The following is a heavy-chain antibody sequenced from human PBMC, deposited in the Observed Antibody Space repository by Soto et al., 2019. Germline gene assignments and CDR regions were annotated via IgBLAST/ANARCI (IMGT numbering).Heavy chain of an antibody. J-gene: IGHJ5*02. Sequence: QVQLQQWGAGLLKPSETLSLTCAVYGGSFSGYYWSWIRQPPGKGLEWIGEINHSGSTNYNPSLKSRATISVDTSKNQFSRKLSSVTAADTAVYYCARGQPRGTSFRFDPWGQGTLVTVSS. CDR1: GGSFSGYY. D-gene: IGHD2-2*01. CDR2: INHSGST. V-gene: IGHV4-34*01. CDR3: ARGQPRGTSFRFDP.